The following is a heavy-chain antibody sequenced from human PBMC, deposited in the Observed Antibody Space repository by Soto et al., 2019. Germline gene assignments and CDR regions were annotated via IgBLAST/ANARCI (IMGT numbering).Heavy chain of an antibody. Sequence: QVQLVQSGAEVKKPGSSVKVSCKASGGTFSSYTISWVRQAPGQGLEWMGRIIHILGIANYAQKCQRRVTITADKSTSTAYMELSSLRSEDTAVYYCARFRGSYGMDVWGQGTTVTVSS. V-gene: IGHV1-69*02. CDR3: ARFRGSYGMDV. D-gene: IGHD3-10*01. CDR2: IIHILGIA. CDR1: GGTFSSYT. J-gene: IGHJ6*02.